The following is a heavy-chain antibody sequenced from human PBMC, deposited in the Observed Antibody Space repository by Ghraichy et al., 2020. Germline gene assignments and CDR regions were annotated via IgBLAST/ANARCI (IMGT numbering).Heavy chain of an antibody. D-gene: IGHD3-22*01. Sequence: GGSLRLSCAASGFTFSSYAMSWVRQAPGKGLEWVSAISGSGGSTYYADSVKGRFTISRDNSKNTLYLQMNSLRAEDTAVYYCAKDLGLYDSSGPDAFDIWGQGTMVTVSS. CDR3: AKDLGLYDSSGPDAFDI. V-gene: IGHV3-23*01. J-gene: IGHJ3*02. CDR1: GFTFSSYA. CDR2: ISGSGGST.